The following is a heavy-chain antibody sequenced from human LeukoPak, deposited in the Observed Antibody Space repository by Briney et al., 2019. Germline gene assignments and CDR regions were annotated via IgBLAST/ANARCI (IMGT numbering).Heavy chain of an antibody. Sequence: SETLSLTCAVYGGSFSGYYWTWIRQPAGKGLEWIGEINHSGSTNYNPSLKSRVTISGDTSKNQFSLKLSSVTAADTAVYYCARGYGSGSIQGVDVWGQGTTVTVSS. J-gene: IGHJ6*02. CDR2: INHSGST. CDR1: GGSFSGYY. CDR3: ARGYGSGSIQGVDV. V-gene: IGHV4-34*01. D-gene: IGHD3-10*01.